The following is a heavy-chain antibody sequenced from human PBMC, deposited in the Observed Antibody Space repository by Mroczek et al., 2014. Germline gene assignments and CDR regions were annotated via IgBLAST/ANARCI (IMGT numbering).Heavy chain of an antibody. Sequence: VQLQESGGGLVQPGRSLRLSCAASGFTFDDYAMHWVRQAPGKGLEWVSGISWNSGSIGYADSVKGRFTISRDNAKNSLYLQMNSLRAEDTALYYCAKGPRGDWNYVDYWGQGTLVTVSS. D-gene: IGHD3/OR15-3a*01. CDR2: ISWNSGSI. CDR1: GFTFDDYA. V-gene: IGHV3-9*01. CDR3: AKGPRGDWNYVDY. J-gene: IGHJ4*02.